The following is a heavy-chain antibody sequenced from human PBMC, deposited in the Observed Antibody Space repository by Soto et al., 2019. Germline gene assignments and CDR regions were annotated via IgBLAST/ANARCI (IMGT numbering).Heavy chain of an antibody. CDR3: ARGHPNSGYDVFPYYFDY. D-gene: IGHD5-12*01. CDR1: GGSISSYY. CDR2: IYYSGST. V-gene: IGHV4-59*01. Sequence: PSETLSLTCTVSGGSISSYYWSWIRQPPGKGLEWIGYIYYSGSTNYNPSLKSRVTISVDTSKNQFSLKLSSVTAADTAVYYCARGHPNSGYDVFPYYFDYWGQGTLVTVSS. J-gene: IGHJ4*02.